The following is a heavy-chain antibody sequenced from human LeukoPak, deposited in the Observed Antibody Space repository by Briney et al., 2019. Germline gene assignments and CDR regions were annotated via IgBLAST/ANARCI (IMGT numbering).Heavy chain of an antibody. J-gene: IGHJ5*02. CDR3: ARDCSGGSCYRRPPHWFDP. CDR2: IIPILGIA. CDR1: GGTFSSYA. Sequence: SVKVSCKASGGTFSSYAISWVRQAPGQGLEWMGRIIPILGIANYAQKFQGRVTITADKSTSTAYMELSSLRSEDTAVYHCARDCSGGSCYRRPPHWFDPWGQGTLVTVSS. D-gene: IGHD2-15*01. V-gene: IGHV1-69*04.